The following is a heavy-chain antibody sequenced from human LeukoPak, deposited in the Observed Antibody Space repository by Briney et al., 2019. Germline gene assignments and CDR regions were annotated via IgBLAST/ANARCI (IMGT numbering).Heavy chain of an antibody. Sequence: SETLSLTCTVSGGSISSSSYYWGWIRQPPGKGLEWIGSIYYSGSTYYNPSLKSRVTISVDRSKNQFSLKLSSVTAADTAVYYCAAARLYSSSYFDYWGQGTLVTVSS. J-gene: IGHJ4*02. V-gene: IGHV4-39*07. D-gene: IGHD6-6*01. CDR1: GGSISSSSYY. CDR3: AAARLYSSSYFDY. CDR2: IYYSGST.